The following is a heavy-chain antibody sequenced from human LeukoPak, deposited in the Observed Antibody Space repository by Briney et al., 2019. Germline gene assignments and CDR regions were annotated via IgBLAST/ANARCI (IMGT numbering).Heavy chain of an antibody. J-gene: IGHJ6*02. CDR2: AYYRSKWYI. V-gene: IGHV6-1*01. D-gene: IGHD3-16*01. CDR3: ARGAFGGIRDGMDV. CDR1: GDSVSSNSAI. Sequence: SQTLSLSCAISGDSVSSNSAIWNWIRQSPPRGLEWLGRAYYRSKWYIEYAASVQSRITINPDTSKNQFSLQLNSVTPEDTAVYYCARGAFGGIRDGMDVWGQGTTVTVSS.